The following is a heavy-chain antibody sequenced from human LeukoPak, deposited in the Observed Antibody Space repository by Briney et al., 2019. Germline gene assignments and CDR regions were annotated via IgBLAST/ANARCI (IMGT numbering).Heavy chain of an antibody. CDR2: LNPNSGGT. Sequence: ASVKVSCKASGYTFIGYFIHWVRQAPGQGLEWMGWLNPNSGGTNYAQEFQGRVTMTRDTSIRTVYMELSRLTSDDTAVYYCARFDGYNYLSVDYWGQGTLATVSS. D-gene: IGHD5-24*01. CDR1: GYTFIGYF. V-gene: IGHV1-2*02. CDR3: ARFDGYNYLSVDY. J-gene: IGHJ4*02.